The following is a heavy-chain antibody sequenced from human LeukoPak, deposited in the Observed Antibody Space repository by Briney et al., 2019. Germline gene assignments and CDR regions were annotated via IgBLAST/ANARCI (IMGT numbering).Heavy chain of an antibody. V-gene: IGHV4-4*02. D-gene: IGHD6-13*01. J-gene: IGHJ4*02. CDR1: GGSLSRNTW. CDR2: IHDSGRT. Sequence: SETLSLTCAVSGGSLSRNTWWSWARPPPGKGLEWIAEIHDSGRTNYNPSLKSRVTISVDTSKNQFSLKLSSVTAADTAVYYCARHADSSSWYSYFDYWGQGTLVTVSS. CDR3: ARHADSSSWYSYFDY.